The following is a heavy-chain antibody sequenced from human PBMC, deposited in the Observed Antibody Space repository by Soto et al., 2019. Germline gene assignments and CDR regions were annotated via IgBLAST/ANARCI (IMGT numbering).Heavy chain of an antibody. CDR3: ARQRYYYDSSGYGFGY. V-gene: IGHV5-51*01. Sequence: GESLKISCKGSGYTFTNYWITWVRQMPGKGLEWMGIIYPGDSDIRYNPSFQGLVTISADKSINTAYLQWSSLKASDTAMYYCARQRYYYDSSGYGFGYWGQGTLVTVSS. CDR1: GYTFTNYW. J-gene: IGHJ4*02. CDR2: IYPGDSDI. D-gene: IGHD3-22*01.